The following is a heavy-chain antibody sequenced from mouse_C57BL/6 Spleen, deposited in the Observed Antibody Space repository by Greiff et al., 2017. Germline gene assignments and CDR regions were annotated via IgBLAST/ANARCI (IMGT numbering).Heavy chain of an antibody. Sequence: QVQLQQPGAELVKPGASVKLSCKASGYTFTSYWLHWVKQRPGQGLEWIGMIHPNSGSTNYNEKFKSKATLTVDKSSSTAYMQLSSLTSEDSAVYYCARDYYDYDGFDNWGQGTTLTVSS. V-gene: IGHV1-64*01. CDR3: ARDYYDYDGFDN. D-gene: IGHD2-4*01. J-gene: IGHJ2*01. CDR1: GYTFTSYW. CDR2: IHPNSGST.